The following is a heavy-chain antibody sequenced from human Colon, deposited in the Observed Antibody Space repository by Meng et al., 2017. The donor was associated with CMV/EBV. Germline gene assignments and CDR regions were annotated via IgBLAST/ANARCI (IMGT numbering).Heavy chain of an antibody. V-gene: IGHV3-23*03. CDR3: AKESMPIGARTQPNHFDY. Sequence: GESLKISCAAGGFTFSSYAMSWVRQAPGKGLEWVSSIYSADISTYYADSMKGRFTISRDNSRNTLYLQMNSLRAEDSAIYYCAKESMPIGARTQPNHFDYWGQGTLVTVSS. CDR2: IYSADIST. J-gene: IGHJ4*02. CDR1: GFTFSSYA. D-gene: IGHD6-6*01.